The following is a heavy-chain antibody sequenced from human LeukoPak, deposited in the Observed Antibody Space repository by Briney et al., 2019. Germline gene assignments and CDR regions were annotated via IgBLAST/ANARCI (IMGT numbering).Heavy chain of an antibody. CDR1: GFTFSSYA. Sequence: GGSLRLSCAASGFTFSSYAMRWVRQAPGKGLEWVAVISYDGSNKYYADSVKGRFTISRDNSKNTLYLQMNSLRAEDTAVYYCARVRTNDFWSGYYSTLYYYYGMDVWGQGTTVTVSS. J-gene: IGHJ6*02. CDR2: ISYDGSNK. CDR3: ARVRTNDFWSGYYSTLYYYYGMDV. D-gene: IGHD3-3*01. V-gene: IGHV3-30-3*01.